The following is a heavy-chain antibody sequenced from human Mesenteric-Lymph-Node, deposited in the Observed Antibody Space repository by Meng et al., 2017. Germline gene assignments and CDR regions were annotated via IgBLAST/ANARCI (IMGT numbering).Heavy chain of an antibody. CDR3: AKDMKYVWGSYRSGFDY. D-gene: IGHD3-16*02. Sequence: GGSLRLSCAASGFTFDDYAMHWVRQAPGKGLEWVSGISWNSGSIGYADSVKGRFTISRDNAKNSLYLQINSLRAEDTALYYCAKDMKYVWGSYRSGFDYWGQGTLVTVSS. V-gene: IGHV3-9*01. CDR1: GFTFDDYA. CDR2: ISWNSGSI. J-gene: IGHJ4*02.